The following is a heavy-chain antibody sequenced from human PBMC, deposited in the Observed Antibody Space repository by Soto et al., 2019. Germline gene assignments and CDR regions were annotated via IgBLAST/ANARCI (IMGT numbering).Heavy chain of an antibody. Sequence: PSETLSLICTVSGGSITNYYWTWIRQSPWKGLEWIGYIYYSGSTNYNPSLKSRVTMSIDTSRNQFSLNVSSVTAADTAVYYCARASLRYFEPMLDYWGQGNLVTVST. V-gene: IGHV4-59*01. D-gene: IGHD3-9*01. CDR1: GGSITNYY. CDR2: IYYSGST. J-gene: IGHJ4*02. CDR3: ARASLRYFEPMLDY.